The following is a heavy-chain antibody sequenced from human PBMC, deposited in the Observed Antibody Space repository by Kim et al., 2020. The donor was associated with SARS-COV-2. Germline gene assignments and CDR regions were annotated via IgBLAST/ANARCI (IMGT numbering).Heavy chain of an antibody. CDR3: ARVLSSGSLEDI. J-gene: IGHJ3*02. V-gene: IGHV4-59*01. D-gene: IGHD3-22*01. Sequence: SETLSLTCTVSGGSISSYYWSWIRQPPGKGLEWIGYIYYSGSTNYNPSLKSRVTISVDTSKNQFSLKLSSVTAADTAVYYCARVLSSGSLEDIWGQGTMVTVSS. CDR1: GGSISSYY. CDR2: IYYSGST.